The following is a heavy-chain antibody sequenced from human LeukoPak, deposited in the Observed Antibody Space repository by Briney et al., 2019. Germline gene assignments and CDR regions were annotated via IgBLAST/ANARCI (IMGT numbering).Heavy chain of an antibody. J-gene: IGHJ4*02. V-gene: IGHV1-18*01. Sequence: ASVKVSCKASGYTFTNYGISWVRQAPGPGLEGLGWISAYNGNADYAQKFQGRVPMTTDTYTSIGYMELRTLRSDDPAVYYCARVGEYCSGDSCLDYWGQGTLVTVPS. CDR2: ISAYNGNA. CDR1: GYTFTNYG. CDR3: ARVGEYCSGDSCLDY. D-gene: IGHD2-15*01.